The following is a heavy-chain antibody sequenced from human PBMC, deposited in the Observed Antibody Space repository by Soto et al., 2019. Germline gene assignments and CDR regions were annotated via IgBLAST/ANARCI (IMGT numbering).Heavy chain of an antibody. J-gene: IGHJ4*02. Sequence: VKVSCKASGYTFTSYAMHWVRQAPGQRLEWMGWINAGNGNTKYSQKFQGRVTITRDTSASTAYMELSSLRSEDTAVYYCARGDSSSWSSLDYWGQGTLVTVSS. D-gene: IGHD6-13*01. V-gene: IGHV1-3*01. CDR2: INAGNGNT. CDR3: ARGDSSSWSSLDY. CDR1: GYTFTSYA.